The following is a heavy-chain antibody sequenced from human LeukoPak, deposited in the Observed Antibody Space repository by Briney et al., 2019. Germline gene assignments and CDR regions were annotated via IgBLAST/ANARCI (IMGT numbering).Heavy chain of an antibody. Sequence: ASVKVSCKVSGYTLTELSMHWVRQAPGKGLEWMGGFDPEDGETIYAQKFQGRVTMTEDTFTDTAYMELSSLRSEDTAVYYCATNRGYYYDSSGYYLLVYWGQGTLVTVSS. J-gene: IGHJ4*02. CDR2: FDPEDGET. V-gene: IGHV1-24*01. CDR3: ATNRGYYYDSSGYYLLVY. D-gene: IGHD3-22*01. CDR1: GYTLTELS.